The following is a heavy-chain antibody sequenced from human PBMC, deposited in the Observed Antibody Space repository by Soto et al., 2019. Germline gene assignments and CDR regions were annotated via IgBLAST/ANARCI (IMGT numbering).Heavy chain of an antibody. V-gene: IGHV3-11*04. J-gene: IGHJ4*02. CDR1: GFTFSDYY. CDR2: ISSSGSTI. CDR3: ARWTHQFLIAAGTLSSFDY. Sequence: QVQLVESGGGLVQPGGSLRLSCAASGFTFSDYYMSWIRQAPGKGLEWVSYISSSGSTIYYADSVKGRFTISRDNAKNSLYLQMNRLSAEDTDVYYCARWTHQFLIAAGTLSSFDYWGQGTLVPVSS. D-gene: IGHD6-13*01.